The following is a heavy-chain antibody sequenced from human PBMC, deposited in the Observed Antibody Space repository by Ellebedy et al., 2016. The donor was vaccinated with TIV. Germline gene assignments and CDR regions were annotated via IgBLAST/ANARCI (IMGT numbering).Heavy chain of an antibody. CDR3: ARDMVRGAGNYYYYYYMDV. Sequence: SETLSLXXTVSGGSISSGGYYWSWIRQPPGKGLEWIGYIYYSGSTNYNPSLKSRVTISVDTSKNQFSLKLSSVTAADTAVYYCARDMVRGAGNYYYYYYMDVWGKGTTVTVSS. D-gene: IGHD3-10*01. J-gene: IGHJ6*03. V-gene: IGHV4-61*08. CDR2: IYYSGST. CDR1: GGSISSGGYY.